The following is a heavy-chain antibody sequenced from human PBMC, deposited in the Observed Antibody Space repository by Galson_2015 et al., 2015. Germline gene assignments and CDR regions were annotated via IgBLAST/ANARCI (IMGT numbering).Heavy chain of an antibody. CDR1: GYSINSGYY. V-gene: IGHV4-38-2*01. J-gene: IGHJ4*02. CDR2: IHHSGTS. Sequence: ETLSLTCAVSGYSINSGYYWAWIRQPPGKGLEWIGSIHHSGTSYYNPSLKSRVTISIHTSKNQFSLKLSSVTAADTAFYYCASRRVTTRPFDYWGRGTLVTVSS. CDR3: ASRRVTTRPFDY. D-gene: IGHD4-11*01.